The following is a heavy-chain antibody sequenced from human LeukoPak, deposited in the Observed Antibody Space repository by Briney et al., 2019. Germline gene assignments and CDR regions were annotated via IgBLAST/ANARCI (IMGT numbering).Heavy chain of an antibody. D-gene: IGHD1-1*01. CDR3: SRSEPMTTGDY. Sequence: PGGSLRLSCTASGFTFTDYNINWVRPAPGKGLEWVSSITSDGYIYSTESRRGRFTISRDNTKNSVFLQTNDLRADDTAVYYCSRSEPMTTGDYWGQGTLVTVSS. CDR2: ITSDGYI. CDR1: GFTFTDYN. V-gene: IGHV3-69-1*01. J-gene: IGHJ4*02.